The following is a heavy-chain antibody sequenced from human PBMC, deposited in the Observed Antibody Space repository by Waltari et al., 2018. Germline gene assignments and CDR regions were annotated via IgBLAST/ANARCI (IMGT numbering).Heavy chain of an antibody. CDR3: AREVRMEWISGDGFDI. D-gene: IGHD3-3*01. Sequence: QVRLQESGPGLVKPSETLSLTCAVSGYSISSGFYWGWVRQPPGKGLEWIGSMYHSGLPYYNPTLKSRVSISLDMSKNQVSLRLTSVTAADTAVYYCAREVRMEWISGDGFDIWGRGTMVTVSS. V-gene: IGHV4-38-2*02. CDR2: MYHSGLP. CDR1: GYSISSGFY. J-gene: IGHJ3*02.